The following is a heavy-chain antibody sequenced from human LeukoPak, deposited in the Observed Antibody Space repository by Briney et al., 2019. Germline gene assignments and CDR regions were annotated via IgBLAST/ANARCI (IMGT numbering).Heavy chain of an antibody. Sequence: PGGSLRLSCAASGFTFSSYGMSWVRQAPGKGLEWVSFIRSDGGSTLYADSVKGRFTISRDNSKNTLYAEMTSLRAEDTAVYYCATLASGYSSPFDYWGQGTLVTVSS. D-gene: IGHD6-13*01. J-gene: IGHJ4*02. V-gene: IGHV3-23*01. CDR2: IRSDGGST. CDR3: ATLASGYSSPFDY. CDR1: GFTFSSYG.